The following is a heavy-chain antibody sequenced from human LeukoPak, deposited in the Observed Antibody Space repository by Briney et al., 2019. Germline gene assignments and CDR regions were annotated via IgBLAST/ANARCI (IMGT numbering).Heavy chain of an antibody. CDR1: GFTFSSIW. D-gene: IGHD3-16*01. Sequence: GGSLRLSRATSGFTFSSIWMSWVRQAPGKGLEWVANIKHDGSETNYVDSVKGRFTISRGNAKNSLHLQMNSLRVEDTAVYYCAKNGGPHGMDVWGQGTTVTVSS. J-gene: IGHJ6*02. CDR2: IKHDGSET. V-gene: IGHV3-7*02. CDR3: AKNGGPHGMDV.